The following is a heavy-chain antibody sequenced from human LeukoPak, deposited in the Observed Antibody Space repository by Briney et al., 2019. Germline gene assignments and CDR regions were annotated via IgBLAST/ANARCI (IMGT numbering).Heavy chain of an antibody. J-gene: IGHJ1*01. D-gene: IGHD3-22*01. V-gene: IGHV1-2*06. CDR2: INPNSGGT. CDR1: GYTFTGYF. Sequence: ASVKVSCKASGYTFTGYFMHWVRQAPGQGLEWMGRINPNSGGTNYAQKFQGGVTMTRDTSISTAYMELTSLRSDDTAVYYCATNYYDISGYYYFESDLEHWGQGTLVTVSS. CDR3: ATNYYDISGYYYFESDLEH.